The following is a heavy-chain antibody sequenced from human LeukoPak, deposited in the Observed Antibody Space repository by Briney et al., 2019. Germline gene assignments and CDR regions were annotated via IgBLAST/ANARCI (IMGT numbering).Heavy chain of an antibody. V-gene: IGHV3-23*01. J-gene: IGHJ4*02. CDR3: ARKSASGNYPLDY. CDR1: GFNFDSYS. D-gene: IGHD3-10*01. CDR2: ISADSATT. Sequence: GGSLRLSCAASGFNFDSYSMTWVRQAPGKVLEWVSVISADSATTFYADSVKDRFTISRDNAKNTVFLQMSSLRAEDTALYYCARKSASGNYPLDYWGQGTLVTVSS.